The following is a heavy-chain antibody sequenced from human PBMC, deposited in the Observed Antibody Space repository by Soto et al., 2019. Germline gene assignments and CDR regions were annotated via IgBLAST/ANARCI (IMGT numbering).Heavy chain of an antibody. CDR2: ISSSSSYI. J-gene: IGHJ4*02. CDR3: ARDPRGPEESHYYYGSGSRDYYFDY. D-gene: IGHD3-10*01. CDR1: GFTFSSYS. Sequence: NPGGPLRLSCAASGFTFSSYSMNWVRQAPGKGLEWVSSISSSSSYIYYADSVKGRFTISRDNAKNSLYLQMNSLRAEDTAVYYCARDPRGPEESHYYYGSGSRDYYFDYWGQGTLVTVSS. V-gene: IGHV3-21*01.